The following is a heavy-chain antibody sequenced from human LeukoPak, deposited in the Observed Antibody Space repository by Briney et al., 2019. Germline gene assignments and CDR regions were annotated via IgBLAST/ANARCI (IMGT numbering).Heavy chain of an antibody. J-gene: IGHJ4*02. D-gene: IGHD2-8*01. V-gene: IGHV1-69*13. Sequence: SVKVSCKASGGTFSSYAISWVRQAPGQGLEWMGGIIPIFGTANYAQKFQGRVTITADESTSTAYMELSSLRSEDTAVHYCARAEGDCTNGVCYQPFDYWGQGTLVTVSS. CDR3: ARAEGDCTNGVCYQPFDY. CDR2: IIPIFGTA. CDR1: GGTFSSYA.